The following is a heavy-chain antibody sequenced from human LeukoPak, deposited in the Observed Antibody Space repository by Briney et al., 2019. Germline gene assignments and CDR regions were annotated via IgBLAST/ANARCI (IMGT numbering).Heavy chain of an antibody. Sequence: SETLSLTCTVSGVSINSHSWSWIRQPPGKGLEWVGFIYTRGSTNYNPSLKSRVTMSGDTSTNQVSLTLNTVTAPDTAVYYCARQWIETTKTYSYWFDPWGQGTLVTLSS. J-gene: IGHJ5*02. CDR3: ARQWIETTKTYSYWFDP. V-gene: IGHV4-4*09. CDR2: IYTRGST. D-gene: IGHD1-1*01. CDR1: GVSINSHS.